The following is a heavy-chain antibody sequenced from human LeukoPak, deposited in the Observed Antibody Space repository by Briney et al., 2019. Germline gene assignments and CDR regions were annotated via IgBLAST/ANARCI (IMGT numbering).Heavy chain of an antibody. D-gene: IGHD2-2*02. V-gene: IGHV1-8*03. J-gene: IGHJ4*02. Sequence: ASVKVSCKASGYTFTSYDINWVRQATGQGLEWMGWMNPNSGNTGYAQKFQGRVTITRNTSISTAYMELSSLRSEDTVVYYCARVRSRRGYCSSTSCYRHFDYWGQGTLVTVSS. CDR2: MNPNSGNT. CDR3: ARVRSRRGYCSSTSCYRHFDY. CDR1: GYTFTSYD.